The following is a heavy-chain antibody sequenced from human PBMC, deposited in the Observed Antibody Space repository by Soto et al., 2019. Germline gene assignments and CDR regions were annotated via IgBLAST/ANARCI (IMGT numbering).Heavy chain of an antibody. V-gene: IGHV4-31*03. D-gene: IGHD5-18*01. CDR2: ISYGGST. CDR1: GGSINSGGYC. CDR3: SSGILV. Sequence: QVQLQESGPGLLKPSQTLSRTCTVSGGSINSGGYCWSWIRQHPGKGLDWIGCISYGGSTSYNPSLKSRVTMSVDTSKNQFSLKLTTVTAADTAVYYCSSGILVWGQGALITVSS. J-gene: IGHJ4*02.